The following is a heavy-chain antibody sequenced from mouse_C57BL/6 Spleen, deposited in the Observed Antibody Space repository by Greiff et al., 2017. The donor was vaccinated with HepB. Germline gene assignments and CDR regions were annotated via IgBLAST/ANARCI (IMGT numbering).Heavy chain of an antibody. CDR1: GFSLTSYG. CDR2: IWSGGST. V-gene: IGHV2-2*01. Sequence: QVQLQQSGPGLVQPSQSLSITCTVSGFSLTSYGVHWVRQSPGKGLEWLGVIWSGGSTDYNAAFISRLSISKDNSKSQVFFKMNSLQADDTAIYYCSRKGFYYSNYGYYAMDYWGQGTSGTVSS. CDR3: SRKGFYYSNYGYYAMDY. J-gene: IGHJ4*01. D-gene: IGHD2-5*01.